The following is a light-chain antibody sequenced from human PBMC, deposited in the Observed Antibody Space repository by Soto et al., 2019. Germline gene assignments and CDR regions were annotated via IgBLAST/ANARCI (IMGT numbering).Light chain of an antibody. CDR2: HDD. CDR1: NIAGKS. CDR3: QVWGSNADPYVL. J-gene: IGLJ2*01. Sequence: SYELTQPPSVSVAPGKTARITCGGDNIAGKSVHWYQLKPRQAPVLIIYHDDDRPSGIPERFSGSNSGNTATLTVSWVEAGDEADYYCQVWGSNADPYVLFGGGTKLTV. V-gene: IGLV3-21*04.